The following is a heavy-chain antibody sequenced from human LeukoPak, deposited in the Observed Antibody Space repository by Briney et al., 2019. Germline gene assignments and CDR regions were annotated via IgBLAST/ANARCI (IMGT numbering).Heavy chain of an antibody. D-gene: IGHD3-22*01. V-gene: IGHV4-31*03. CDR2: IYYSGST. J-gene: IGHJ3*02. CDR1: GGSISSGGYY. CDR3: ARAKVTMIVVVTDAFDI. Sequence: SQTLSLTCTVSGGSISSGGYYWSWIRQHPGKGLEWIGYIYYSGSTYYNPSLKSRVTISVDTSKNQFSLKLSSVTAADTAVYYCARAKVTMIVVVTDAFDIWGQGTMVTASS.